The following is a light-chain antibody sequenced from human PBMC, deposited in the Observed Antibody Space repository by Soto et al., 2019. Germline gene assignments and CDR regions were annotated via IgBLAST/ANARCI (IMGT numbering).Light chain of an antibody. CDR2: DVT. J-gene: IGLJ1*01. CDR3: CSYGGTYTSFV. Sequence: QSALTQPRSVSGAPGQSVTISCTGSSSDVGVYNYVSWYQQQPGKAPKLLIYDVTIRTSGVSDRFSGSKSGNTASLTISGLQAEDDADYFCCSYGGTYTSFVFGTGTKVTVL. V-gene: IGLV2-11*01. CDR1: SSDVGVYNY.